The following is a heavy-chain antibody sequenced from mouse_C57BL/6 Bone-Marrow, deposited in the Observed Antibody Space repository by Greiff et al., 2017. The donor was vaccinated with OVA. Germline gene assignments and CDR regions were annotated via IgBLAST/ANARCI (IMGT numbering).Heavy chain of an antibody. D-gene: IGHD2-10*01. J-gene: IGHJ1*03. Sequence: VQLQQPGAELVMPGASVKLSCKASGYTFTSYWMHWVKQRPGQGLEWLGEIAPSDSYTTSNHKFKGTSTLTVDKSSSTAYMQLSSLTSEDSAVYYCAREGAYYGNYGWYFDVWGTGTTVTVSS. CDR2: IAPSDSYT. CDR1: GYTFTSYW. V-gene: IGHV1-69*01. CDR3: AREGAYYGNYGWYFDV.